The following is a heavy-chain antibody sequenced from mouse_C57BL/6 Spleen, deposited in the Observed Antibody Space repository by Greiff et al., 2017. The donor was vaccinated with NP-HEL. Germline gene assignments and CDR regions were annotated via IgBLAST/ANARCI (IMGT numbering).Heavy chain of an antibody. CDR1: GFSLSTFGMG. CDR3: AQPCLRGAMDY. J-gene: IGHJ4*01. CDR2: ICWDDDK. D-gene: IGHD6-1*01. V-gene: IGHV8-8*01. Sequence: QVTLKVSGPGLLQPSQTLSLTCSFSGFSLSTFGMGVGWIRQPSGKGLEWLAHICWDDDKYYNPALKSRLTILKDTSKNQVFLMIANVDTADTATYYGAQPCLRGAMDYWGQGTSVTVSS.